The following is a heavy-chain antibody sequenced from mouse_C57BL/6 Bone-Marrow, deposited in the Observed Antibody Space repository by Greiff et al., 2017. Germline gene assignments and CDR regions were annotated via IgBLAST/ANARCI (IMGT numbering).Heavy chain of an antibody. D-gene: IGHD2-3*01. J-gene: IGHJ2*01. CDR1: GYTFTSYW. Sequence: QVQLQQPGAELVKPGASVKLSCKASGYTFTSYWMHWVKQRPGQGLEWIGMIHPNSGSTNYNEKSKSKATLTVDKSSSTAYMQLSSLTSEDSAVYYCARQGLLRFYYFDYWGQGTTLTVSS. CDR3: ARQGLLRFYYFDY. V-gene: IGHV1-64*01. CDR2: IHPNSGST.